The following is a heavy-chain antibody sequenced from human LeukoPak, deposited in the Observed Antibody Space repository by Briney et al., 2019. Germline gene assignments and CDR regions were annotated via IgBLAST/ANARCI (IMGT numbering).Heavy chain of an antibody. CDR2: IWYAGSNK. CDR1: GFTFSSYG. D-gene: IGHD3-3*01. CDR3: AKDPVLRFLEWFEGDYYMDV. V-gene: IGHV3-33*06. J-gene: IGHJ6*03. Sequence: PGRSLRLSCAASGFTFSSYGMHWVRRAPGKGLEWVAVIWYAGSNKYYADSVKGRFTISRDNSKNTLYLQMNSLRAEDTAVYYCAKDPVLRFLEWFEGDYYMDVWGKGTTVTVSS.